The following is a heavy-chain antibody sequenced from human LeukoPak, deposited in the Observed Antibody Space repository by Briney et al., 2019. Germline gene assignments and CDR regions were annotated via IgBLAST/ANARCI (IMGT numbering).Heavy chain of an antibody. D-gene: IGHD6-13*01. CDR3: AREPYTQHLGRDNWFDP. V-gene: IGHV1-46*01. CDR1: GYTFTNYY. CDR2: INPSGGST. Sequence: ASVKVSCKASGYTFTNYYMHWVRQAPGQGLEWMGVINPSGGSTSYAQKFQGRVTMTRDTSTSTVYMELSSLRSEDTAVYYCAREPYTQHLGRDNWFDPWGQGTLVTVSS. J-gene: IGHJ5*02.